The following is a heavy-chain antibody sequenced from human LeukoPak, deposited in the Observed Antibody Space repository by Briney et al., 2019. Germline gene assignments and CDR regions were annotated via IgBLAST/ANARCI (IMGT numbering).Heavy chain of an antibody. J-gene: IGHJ4*02. D-gene: IGHD3-3*02. CDR1: GGSFSGYY. CDR2: INHSGST. V-gene: IGHV4-34*01. CDR3: ARSNHFWSGFLDT. Sequence: SETLSLTCAVYGGSFSGYYWSWIRQPPGKGLEWIGEINHSGSTNYNPSLKSRVTISVDTSKNQFSLKLSSVTAADTAVYFCARSNHFWSGFLDTWGQGTLVTVSS.